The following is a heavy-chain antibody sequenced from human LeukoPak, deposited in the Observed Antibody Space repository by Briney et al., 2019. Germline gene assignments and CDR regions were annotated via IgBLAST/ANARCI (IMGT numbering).Heavy chain of an antibody. Sequence: SETLSLTCTVSGGSISSSSYYWGWIRQPPGKGLEWIGSIYYSGSTYYNPSLKSRVTISVDTSKNQFSLKLSSVTAADTAVYYCARDGYSGNDGLWGQGTLVTVSS. D-gene: IGHD5-12*01. CDR1: GGSISSSSYY. V-gene: IGHV4-39*07. J-gene: IGHJ4*02. CDR3: ARDGYSGNDGL. CDR2: IYYSGST.